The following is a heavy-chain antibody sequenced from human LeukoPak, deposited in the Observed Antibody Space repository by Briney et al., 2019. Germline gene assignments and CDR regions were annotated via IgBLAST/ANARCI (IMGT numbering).Heavy chain of an antibody. J-gene: IGHJ4*02. Sequence: PGGSLRLSCAASGFTFSSYAMSWVRQAPGKGLEWVSAISGGGGSTYYADSVKGRFTISRDNSKNTLYLQMNSLRAEDTAVYYCAKDSRGYSGYNFDYWGQGTLVTVSS. CDR2: ISGGGGST. CDR3: AKDSRGYSGYNFDY. D-gene: IGHD5-12*01. V-gene: IGHV3-23*01. CDR1: GFTFSSYA.